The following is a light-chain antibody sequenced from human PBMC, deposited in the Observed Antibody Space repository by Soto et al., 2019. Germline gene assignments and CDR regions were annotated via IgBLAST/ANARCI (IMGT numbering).Light chain of an antibody. Sequence: VLTQSPGTLSLSPGERATLSCRASQTFASNYLAWYQQRPGQAPRLLIYGTSTRAAGVPPRFVGSGSGTDFTLTITSLDPEDIAVYFCQQYGSSPVTFGGGTTV. CDR2: GTS. J-gene: IGKJ4*01. CDR3: QQYGSSPVT. CDR1: QTFASNY. V-gene: IGKV3-20*01.